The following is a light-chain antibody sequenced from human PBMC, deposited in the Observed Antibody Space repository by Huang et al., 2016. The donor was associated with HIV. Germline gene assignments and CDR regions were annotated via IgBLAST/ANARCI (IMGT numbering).Light chain of an antibody. J-gene: IGKJ1*01. CDR1: QSVSSN. Sequence: EIVMTQSPATLSVSPGERPTLSCRASQSVSSNLAWYQQQPGQAPRLLIYGASTRATGIPARFSGSGSGTEFTLTISSLQSEDFAVYYCQQCNNWPLTFGQGTKVEIK. CDR2: GAS. V-gene: IGKV3-15*01. CDR3: QQCNNWPLT.